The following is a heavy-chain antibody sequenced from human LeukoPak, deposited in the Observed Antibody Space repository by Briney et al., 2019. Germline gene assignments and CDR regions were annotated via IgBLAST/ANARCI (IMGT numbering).Heavy chain of an antibody. D-gene: IGHD3-10*01. J-gene: IGHJ6*03. CDR1: GYSISSGYY. CDR2: IYHSGST. CDR3: ARGGSGTYYYYYYMDV. V-gene: IGHV4-38-2*02. Sequence: SETLSLTCTVSGYSISSGYYWGWIRQPPGKGLEWIGSIYHSGSTYYNPSLKSRVTISVATSKNQFSLKLSSVTAADTAVYYCARGGSGTYYYYYYMDVWGKGTTVTISS.